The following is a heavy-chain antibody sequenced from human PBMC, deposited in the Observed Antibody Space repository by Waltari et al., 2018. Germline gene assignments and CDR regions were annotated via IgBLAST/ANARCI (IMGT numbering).Heavy chain of an antibody. CDR1: GFTFSSYS. V-gene: IGHV3-48*04. CDR2: ISSSSSTI. Sequence: EVQLVESGGGLVQPGGSLRLSCAASGFTFSSYSMNWVRQAPGKGLEWVSYISSSSSTIYYADSVKGRFTISRDNAKNSLYLQMNSLRAEDTAVYYCAREDDYGGNWYFDLWGRGTLVTVSS. D-gene: IGHD4-17*01. J-gene: IGHJ2*01. CDR3: AREDDYGGNWYFDL.